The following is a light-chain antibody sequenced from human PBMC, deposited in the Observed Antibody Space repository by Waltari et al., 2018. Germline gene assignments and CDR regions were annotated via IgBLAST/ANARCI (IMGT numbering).Light chain of an antibody. V-gene: IGKV1-5*03. CDR1: QSISTS. Sequence: DIQMTQSPSTLSASVGDRVTITCRASQSISTSLAWYQQKKGKAPNLLIFEASTLQSGFPSRFSGSGSGTEFTLTISSLQPDDFATYYCQQLNSHLFTFGPGTTVDIK. J-gene: IGKJ3*01. CDR2: EAS. CDR3: QQLNSHLFT.